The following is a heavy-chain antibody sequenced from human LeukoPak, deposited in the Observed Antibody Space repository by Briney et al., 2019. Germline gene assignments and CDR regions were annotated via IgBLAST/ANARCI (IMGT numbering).Heavy chain of an antibody. D-gene: IGHD6-6*01. V-gene: IGHV4-34*01. Sequence: ASETLPLTCAVYGGSFSGYYWSWIRQPPGKGLEWIGEINHSGSTNYNPSLKSRVTISVDTSKNRFSLKLSSVTAADTAVYYCARELVGFSWFDPWGQGTLDTVSS. CDR1: GGSFSGYY. CDR2: INHSGST. CDR3: ARELVGFSWFDP. J-gene: IGHJ5*02.